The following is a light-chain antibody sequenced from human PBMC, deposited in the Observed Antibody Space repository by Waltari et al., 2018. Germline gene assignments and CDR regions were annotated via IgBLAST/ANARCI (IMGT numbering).Light chain of an antibody. CDR1: PSVSSY. Sequence: EIVLTQSPAPLSLSPGERATLSCSASPSVSSYLSGYQLKPDQAPRLLIYGASNRATGIPARFSGSASGTDFTLTINSLEPEDFAVYYCLQSSNWYTFGQGTKLEIK. J-gene: IGKJ2*01. CDR3: LQSSNWYT. V-gene: IGKV3-11*01. CDR2: GAS.